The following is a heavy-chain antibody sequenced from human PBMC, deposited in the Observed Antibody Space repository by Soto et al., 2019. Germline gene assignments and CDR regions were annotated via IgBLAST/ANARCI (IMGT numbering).Heavy chain of an antibody. CDR2: IDNSGNT. V-gene: IGHV4-4*07. Sequence: SETLSLTCTVSDGSIITYFCNWSRQPAGKGLEWIGRIDNSGNTNYNPSLKSRVTMSADTSRNQFSLKLNSVTAADTAVYYCARGGQDFWSGPFDYWGQGALVTVSS. CDR1: DGSIITYF. CDR3: ARGGQDFWSGPFDY. J-gene: IGHJ4*02. D-gene: IGHD3-3*01.